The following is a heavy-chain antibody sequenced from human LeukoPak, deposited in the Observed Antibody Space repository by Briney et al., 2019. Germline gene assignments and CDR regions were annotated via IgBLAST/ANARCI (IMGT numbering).Heavy chain of an antibody. V-gene: IGHV3-23*01. J-gene: IGHJ4*02. CDR1: GFPFSSYA. Sequence: PGGSLRLSCAASGFPFSSYAMSWVRQAPGKGLEWVSGISGGGTGTYYADSVKGRFTISRDNSKSTLYLQMNSLRAGDTALYYCGKYGSGNFFDYWGQGTLVTVSS. CDR3: GKYGSGNFFDY. CDR2: ISGGGTGT. D-gene: IGHD3-10*01.